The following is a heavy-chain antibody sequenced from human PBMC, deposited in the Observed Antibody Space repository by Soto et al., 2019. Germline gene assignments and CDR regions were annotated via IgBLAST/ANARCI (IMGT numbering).Heavy chain of an antibody. Sequence: GASVKVSCKASGYTFTSYAMHWVRQAPGQRLEWMGWINAGNGNTKYSQKFQGRVTITRDTSASTAYMELSSLRSEDTAVYYCAREGDAFRDSYPVYWRHALLITVSS. J-gene: IGHJ4*01. CDR2: INAGNGNT. D-gene: IGHD2-21*01. CDR1: GYTFTSYA. V-gene: IGHV1-3*01. CDR3: AREGDAFRDSYPVY.